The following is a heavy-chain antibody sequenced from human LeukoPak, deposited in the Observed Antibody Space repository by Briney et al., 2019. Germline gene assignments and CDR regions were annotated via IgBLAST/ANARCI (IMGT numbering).Heavy chain of an antibody. V-gene: IGHV4-38-2*02. CDR1: GFSINSGYY. CDR3: ARGTFWSGYYHDY. CDR2: IYHSGST. D-gene: IGHD3-3*01. J-gene: IGHJ4*02. Sequence: SETLSLTCTVSGFSINSGYYWGCIRQPPGKGLEWIGTIYHSGSTYYNPSLESRVTISLNTSKTQFSLKLSSVTAADTAVYYCARGTFWSGYYHDYWGQGTLVTVSS.